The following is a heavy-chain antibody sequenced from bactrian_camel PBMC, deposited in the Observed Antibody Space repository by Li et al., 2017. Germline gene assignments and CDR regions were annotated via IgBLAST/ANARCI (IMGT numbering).Heavy chain of an antibody. Sequence: HVQLVESGGGLVQPGGSLRLSCIISGLTFDDYAMGWFRQAPGKEREGLSCISSRDATNFAGSVKGRFTISRDNAKNTVYLQLNNLKTEDMAMYYRAKDRWLGSNVVLTSDFDDWGQGTQVTVS. V-gene: IGHV3S61*01. CDR1: GLTFDDYA. J-gene: IGHJ6*01. D-gene: IGHD2*01. CDR2: ISSRDAT. CDR3: AKDRWLGSNVVLTSDFDD.